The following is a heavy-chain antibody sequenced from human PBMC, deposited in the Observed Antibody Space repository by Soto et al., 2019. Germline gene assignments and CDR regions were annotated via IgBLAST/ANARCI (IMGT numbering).Heavy chain of an antibody. CDR2: ISAYNGNT. J-gene: IGHJ4*02. V-gene: IGHV1-18*01. CDR1: GYTFTSYG. Sequence: QVQLVQSGAEVKKPGASVKVSCKASGYTFTSYGISWVRQAPGQGLEWMGWISAYNGNTNYAQKLQGRVTMTTDTXTXXADMELRSLRPDDTAVYYRAGAGIAAAGNPYYFDYWGQGTLVTVSS. D-gene: IGHD6-13*01. CDR3: AGAGIAAAGNPYYFDY.